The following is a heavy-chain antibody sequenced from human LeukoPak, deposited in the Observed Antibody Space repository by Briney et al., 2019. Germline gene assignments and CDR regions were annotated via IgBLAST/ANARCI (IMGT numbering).Heavy chain of an antibody. D-gene: IGHD5-12*01. Sequence: GRSLRLSCAASGFIFSNYALHWVRQTPGKGLEWVALISYDGSKKYYADSVRGRFTISRDNSKSTLFLQMNSLRADDTAVYYCARDIVASKREYYFDYWGQGTLVTVSS. CDR3: ARDIVASKREYYFDY. CDR2: ISYDGSKK. CDR1: GFIFSNYA. J-gene: IGHJ4*02. V-gene: IGHV3-30*04.